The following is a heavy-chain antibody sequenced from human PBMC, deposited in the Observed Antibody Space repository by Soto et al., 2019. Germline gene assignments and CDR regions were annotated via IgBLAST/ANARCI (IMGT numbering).Heavy chain of an antibody. V-gene: IGHV4-30-2*01. CDR1: GGSISSGGYS. Sequence: QLQLQESGSGLVKPSQTLSLTCAVSGGSISSGGYSWSWIRQPPGKGLEWIGYIYHSGSTYYNPSLKSRVTISVDMSKNQFSLKLSSVTAADTAMYYCARLTPLMDSASVWFDPWGQGTLVTVSS. CDR3: ARLTPLMDSASVWFDP. CDR2: IYHSGST. J-gene: IGHJ5*02. D-gene: IGHD2-8*01.